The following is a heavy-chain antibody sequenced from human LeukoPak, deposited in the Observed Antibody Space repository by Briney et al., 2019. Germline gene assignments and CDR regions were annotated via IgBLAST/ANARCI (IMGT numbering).Heavy chain of an antibody. J-gene: IGHJ6*03. D-gene: IGHD4-11*01. CDR1: GYTFTGYY. CDR2: INPNSGGT. Sequence: ASVKVSCKASGYTFTGYYMHWVRQAPGQGLEWMGWINPNSGGTNYAQKFQGRVTMTRDTSISTAYMELSRLRSDDTAVYYCARAAVTIDPYYYYYYMDVWGKGTTVTVSS. V-gene: IGHV1-2*02. CDR3: ARAAVTIDPYYYYYYMDV.